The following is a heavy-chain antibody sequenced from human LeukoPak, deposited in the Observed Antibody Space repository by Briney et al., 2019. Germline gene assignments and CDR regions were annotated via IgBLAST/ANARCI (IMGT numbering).Heavy chain of an antibody. CDR3: AKDQKQLIPPFDY. V-gene: IGHV3-23*01. J-gene: IGHJ4*02. CDR1: GFTFSTYA. CDR2: ISGSGGST. D-gene: IGHD6-6*01. Sequence: GGSLRLSXAASGFTFSTYAMSWVRQAPGKGLEWVSAISGSGGSTYYADSVKGRFTISRDNSKNTLYLQMNSLRAEDTAVYYCAKDQKQLIPPFDYWGQGTLVTVSS.